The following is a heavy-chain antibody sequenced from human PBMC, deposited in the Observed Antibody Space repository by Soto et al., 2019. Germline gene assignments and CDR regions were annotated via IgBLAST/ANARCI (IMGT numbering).Heavy chain of an antibody. D-gene: IGHD6-13*01. CDR2: IKSNADGGTR. Sequence: EMQLVESGGGLVKPGGSLRLSCAASGFAFTTAWMSWVRQAPGKGLEWVGRIKSNADGGTRDYAAPVKGRFTISRDDSKNTVYLQMNSLKTEDTAVYYCTTGIPGIYWGQGTLVTVSS. J-gene: IGHJ4*02. CDR1: GFAFTTAW. CDR3: TTGIPGIY. V-gene: IGHV3-15*01.